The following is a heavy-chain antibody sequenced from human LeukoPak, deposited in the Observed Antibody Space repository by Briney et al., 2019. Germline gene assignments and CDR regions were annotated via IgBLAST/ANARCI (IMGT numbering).Heavy chain of an antibody. D-gene: IGHD2-15*01. V-gene: IGHV1-69*05. CDR2: IIPIFGTA. J-gene: IGHJ5*02. CDR1: GGTFSSYA. CDR3: AKEPNGKLKLNPEDRYCSGGSCYSWFDP. Sequence: SVKVSCKASGGTFSSYAISWVRQAPGQGLEWMGRIIPIFGTANYAQKFQGRATITTDESTSTAYMELSSLRSEDTAVYYCAKEPNGKLKLNPEDRYCSGGSCYSWFDPWGQGTLVTVSS.